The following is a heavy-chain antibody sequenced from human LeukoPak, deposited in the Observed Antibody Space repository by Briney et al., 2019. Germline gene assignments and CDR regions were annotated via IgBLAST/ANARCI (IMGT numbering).Heavy chain of an antibody. J-gene: IGHJ4*02. CDR1: GGSFSGYY. CDR3: ARAPLRGPQKGFDY. D-gene: IGHD6-25*01. V-gene: IGHV4-34*01. CDR2: INHSGGT. Sequence: SETLFLTCAVYGGSFSGYYWSWIRQPPGKGLEWIGEINHSGGTNYNPSPKSRVTISVDTSKNQFSLKLSSVTAADTAVYYCARAPLRGPQKGFDYWGQGTLVTVSS.